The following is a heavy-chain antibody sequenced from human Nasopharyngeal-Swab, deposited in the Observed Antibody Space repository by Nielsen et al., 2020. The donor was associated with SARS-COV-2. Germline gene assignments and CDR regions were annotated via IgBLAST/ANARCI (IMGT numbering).Heavy chain of an antibody. V-gene: IGHV3-30*18. D-gene: IGHD5-18*01. CDR1: GFTFSSYG. CDR3: AKVHVDTAMVMDY. Sequence: GAFLQLCWACCGFTFSSYGMHWVRPAPGKGLEWVAVISYDGSNKYYADSVKGRFTISRDNSKNTLYLQMNSLRAEDTAVYYCAKVHVDTAMVMDYWGQGTLVTVSS. J-gene: IGHJ4*02. CDR2: ISYDGSNK.